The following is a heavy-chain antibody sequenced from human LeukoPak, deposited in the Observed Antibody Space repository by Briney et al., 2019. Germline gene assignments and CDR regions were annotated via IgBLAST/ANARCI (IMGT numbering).Heavy chain of an antibody. CDR3: ASQRLVLSRIDY. CDR2: ISGSGGST. Sequence: GGSLRLSCAASGFTFSTYAMSWVRQAPGKGLEWGSAISGSGGSTYYADSVKGRFTISRDNSKNTLYLQMNSLRAEDTAVYYCASQRLVLSRIDYWGQGTLVTVSS. D-gene: IGHD6-19*01. J-gene: IGHJ4*02. CDR1: GFTFSTYA. V-gene: IGHV3-23*01.